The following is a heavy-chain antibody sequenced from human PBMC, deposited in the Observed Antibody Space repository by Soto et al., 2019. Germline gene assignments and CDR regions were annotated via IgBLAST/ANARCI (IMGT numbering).Heavy chain of an antibody. J-gene: IGHJ4*02. CDR2: VIPIFGTA. CDR1: GGTFSSYA. Sequence: QVQLVQSGAEVKKPGSSVKVSCTASGGTFSSYAISWVRQAPGQGLEWMGGVIPIFGTANYAQKCQGRVKITADESTSAAYLELSGLRSEDTAVYYCERALEEYYYDSSGYYYGYSAQGPLVTVSS. D-gene: IGHD3-22*01. CDR3: ERALEEYYYDSSGYYYGY. V-gene: IGHV1-69*12.